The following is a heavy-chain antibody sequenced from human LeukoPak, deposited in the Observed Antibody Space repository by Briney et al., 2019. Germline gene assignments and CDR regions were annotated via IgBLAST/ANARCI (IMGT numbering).Heavy chain of an antibody. D-gene: IGHD6-19*01. J-gene: IGHJ1*01. CDR3: GRRRLVLGYFQH. Sequence: SETLSLTCAVYGGSFSGYYWSWIRQPPGKGLEWIGEINHSGSTNYNPSLKSRVTISVDTSKNQFSLKLSSVTAADTAVYYCGRRRLVLGYFQHWGQGTLVTVSS. CDR1: GGSFSGYY. CDR2: INHSGST. V-gene: IGHV4-34*01.